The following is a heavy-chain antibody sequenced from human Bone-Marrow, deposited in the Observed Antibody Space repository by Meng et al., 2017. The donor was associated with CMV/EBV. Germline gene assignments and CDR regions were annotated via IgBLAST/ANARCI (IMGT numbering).Heavy chain of an antibody. CDR2: ISGDSSTI. J-gene: IGHJ4*02. D-gene: IGHD7-27*01. CDR1: GFTFSDYY. CDR3: ATRRAGEFDD. V-gene: IGHV3-11*01. Sequence: GESLKISCAASGFTFSDYYMSWIRQPPGKGLEWISYISGDSSTIYYADSVKGRFVISRDNAKNSLSLQMNSLRAEDTAIYYCATRRAGEFDDWGPGKLVNVSS.